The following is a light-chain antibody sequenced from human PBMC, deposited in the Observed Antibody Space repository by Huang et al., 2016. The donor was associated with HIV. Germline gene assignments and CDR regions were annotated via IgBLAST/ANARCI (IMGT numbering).Light chain of an antibody. Sequence: EVVLTQSPATLSLSPGERATRSCRASQSVTNYLAWYQRKPGQPPRLLIYDASNRATGVPARVSGSGSGTDFTLTISSLEPEDFAVYYCQQRGNWPPVTFGGGTKVEIK. J-gene: IGKJ4*01. V-gene: IGKV3-11*01. CDR2: DAS. CDR3: QQRGNWPPVT. CDR1: QSVTNY.